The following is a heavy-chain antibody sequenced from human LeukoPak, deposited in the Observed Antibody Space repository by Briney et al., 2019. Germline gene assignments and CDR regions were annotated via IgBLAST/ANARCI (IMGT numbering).Heavy chain of an antibody. CDR1: GFTVSSNY. Sequence: GGSLRLSCAASGFTVSSNYMSWVRQAPGKGLEWVSIIYSGGSTFYADSVKGRFTISRDNSKNTLYLQMNSLRAEDTAVYSCAKGGGSSYYYYMDVWGKGTTVTISS. V-gene: IGHV3-53*01. D-gene: IGHD6-13*01. CDR2: IYSGGST. J-gene: IGHJ6*03. CDR3: AKGGGSSYYYYMDV.